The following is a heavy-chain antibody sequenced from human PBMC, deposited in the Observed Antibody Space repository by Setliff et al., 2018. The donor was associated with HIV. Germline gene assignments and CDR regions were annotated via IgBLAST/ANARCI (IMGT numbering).Heavy chain of an antibody. Sequence: PSETLSLTCTVSGGSISTYYWSWIRQPPGKGLEWIGSIYFTGSTNYNPSLKSRITISIDTSKSQFSLKLTSVAAADTAVYYCARDSGGYNYGFAVGSFDYWGQGALVTVSS. D-gene: IGHD5-18*01. J-gene: IGHJ4*02. CDR3: ARDSGGYNYGFAVGSFDY. V-gene: IGHV4-59*01. CDR2: IYFTGST. CDR1: GGSISTYY.